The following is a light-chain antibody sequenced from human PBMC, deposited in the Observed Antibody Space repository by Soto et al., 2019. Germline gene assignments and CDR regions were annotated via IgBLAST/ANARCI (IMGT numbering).Light chain of an antibody. V-gene: IGKV1-27*01. Sequence: DIQMTQSPSSLSASVGDRVTITCRASQGISNYLAWYQQIPGKVPKLLLSAASTFQSGVPSRFSGSGAGTDVTLTISSLQPEDVATYYCQKYTNVPAFGGGTKVEIK. CDR3: QKYTNVPA. CDR2: AAS. J-gene: IGKJ4*01. CDR1: QGISNY.